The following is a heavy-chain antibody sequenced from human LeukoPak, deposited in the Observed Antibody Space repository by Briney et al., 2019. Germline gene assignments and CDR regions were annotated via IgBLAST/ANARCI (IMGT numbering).Heavy chain of an antibody. D-gene: IGHD3-9*01. Sequence: PSETLSLTCTVSGGSISSSSYYWGWIRQPPGKGLEWIGSIYYSGSTYCNPSLKSRVTISVDTSKNQFSLKLSSVTAADTAVYYCARTTLRYFDWLQTVYFDYWGQGALVTVSS. CDR2: IYYSGST. J-gene: IGHJ4*02. CDR1: GGSISSSSYY. CDR3: ARTTLRYFDWLQTVYFDY. V-gene: IGHV4-39*07.